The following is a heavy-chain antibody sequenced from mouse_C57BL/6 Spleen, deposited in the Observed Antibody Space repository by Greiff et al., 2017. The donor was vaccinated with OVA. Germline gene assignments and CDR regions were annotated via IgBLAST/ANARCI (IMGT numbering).Heavy chain of an antibody. D-gene: IGHD3-3*01. CDR1: GYTFTSYW. Sequence: QVQLQQPGAELVKPGASVKLSCKASGYTFTSYWMHWVKQRPGQGLEWIGMIHPNSGGTQYNETFKRKATLAVDKPSSTAYMQLSSLTAEDAAVYYCAREEGTDWYFDVWGTGTTVTVSS. CDR3: AREEGTDWYFDV. V-gene: IGHV1-64*01. J-gene: IGHJ1*03. CDR2: IHPNSGGT.